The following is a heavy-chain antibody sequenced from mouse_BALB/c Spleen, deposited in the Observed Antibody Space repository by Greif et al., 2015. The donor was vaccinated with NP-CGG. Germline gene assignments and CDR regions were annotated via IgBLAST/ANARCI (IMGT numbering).Heavy chain of an antibody. J-gene: IGHJ3*01. CDR3: TRWGKLSWFAY. Sequence: VQLVESGAELVRPGASVTLSCKASGYTFTDYEMHWVKQTPVHGLEWIGAIDPEXGGTAYNQKFKGKATLTADKSSSTAYMELRSLTSEDSAVYYCTRWGKLSWFAYWGQGTLVTVSA. CDR2: IDPEXGGT. CDR1: GYTFTDYE. V-gene: IGHV1-15*01.